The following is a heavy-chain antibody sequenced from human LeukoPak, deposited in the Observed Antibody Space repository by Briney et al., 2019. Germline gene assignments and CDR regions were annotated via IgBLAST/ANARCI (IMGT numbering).Heavy chain of an antibody. Sequence: GGSLRLSCAASGFTFSSYAMSWVRQAPGKGLEWVAAISGSGGSTYYADSVKGRFTISRDNSKNTLYLQMNSLRAEDTAVYYCANGWLGYCSGGSCYSDYWGQGTLVTVSS. CDR2: ISGSGGST. CDR3: ANGWLGYCSGGSCYSDY. CDR1: GFTFSSYA. V-gene: IGHV3-23*01. J-gene: IGHJ4*02. D-gene: IGHD2-15*01.